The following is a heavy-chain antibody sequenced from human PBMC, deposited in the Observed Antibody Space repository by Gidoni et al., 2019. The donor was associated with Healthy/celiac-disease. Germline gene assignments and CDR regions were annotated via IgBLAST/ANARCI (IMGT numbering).Heavy chain of an antibody. Sequence: EVQLVQSGAEVKKPGESMRISCKGSGYSFTSYWISWVRQMPGKGLEWMGRIDPSDSYTNYSPSFQGHVTISADKSISTAYLQWSSLKASDTAMYYCARHRRYSGSYYRGDYWGQGTLVTVSS. CDR1: GYSFTSYW. CDR3: ARHRRYSGSYYRGDY. CDR2: IDPSDSYT. V-gene: IGHV5-10-1*01. J-gene: IGHJ4*02. D-gene: IGHD1-26*01.